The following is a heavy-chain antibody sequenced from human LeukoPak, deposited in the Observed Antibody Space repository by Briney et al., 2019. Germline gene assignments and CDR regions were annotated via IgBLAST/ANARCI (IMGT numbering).Heavy chain of an antibody. Sequence: ASVKVSCKVSGYTLTELSMHWVRQAPGKGLEWMGGFDPEDGETIYAQKFQGRVTMTEDTSTDTAYMELSSLRSEDTAVYYCATGRGGVAFGGVIVTHYFDYWGQGTLVTVSS. J-gene: IGHJ4*02. CDR1: GYTLTELS. CDR3: ATGRGGVAFGGVIVTHYFDY. CDR2: FDPEDGET. V-gene: IGHV1-24*01. D-gene: IGHD3-16*02.